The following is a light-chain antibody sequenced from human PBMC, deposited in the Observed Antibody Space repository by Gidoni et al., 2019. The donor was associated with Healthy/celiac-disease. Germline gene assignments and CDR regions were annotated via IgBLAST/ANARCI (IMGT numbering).Light chain of an antibody. Sequence: QSELTQPPSMSGAPGQRVTISGTGSSSNIGAGYDVHWYQQLPGTAPKLLIYGSTNRPSGVPDRFSGSKSGTSASLAITGLRAEDEADYYCQSYDSSLSGYVFATGTKVTVL. CDR1: SSNIGAGYD. V-gene: IGLV1-40*01. CDR3: QSYDSSLSGYV. J-gene: IGLJ1*01. CDR2: GST.